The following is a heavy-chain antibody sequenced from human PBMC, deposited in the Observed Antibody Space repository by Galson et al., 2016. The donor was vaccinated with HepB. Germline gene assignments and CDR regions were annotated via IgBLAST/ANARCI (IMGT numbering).Heavy chain of an antibody. CDR3: AGFRPTDGFDV. CDR2: VYCSGAP. V-gene: IGHV4-59*01. Sequence: ATLSPTCNVSGGPIIRFYRDSLRQPPGTEPEWIGYVYCSGAPKYIPSFKSRVTITVDTSKNHFSLRMTSVNAADTATYYSAGFRPTDGFDVWGHGTVVSVSS. J-gene: IGHJ3*01. CDR1: GGPIIRFY.